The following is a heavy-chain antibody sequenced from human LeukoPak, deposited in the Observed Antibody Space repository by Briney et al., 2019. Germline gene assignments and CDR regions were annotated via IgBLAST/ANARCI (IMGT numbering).Heavy chain of an antibody. J-gene: IGHJ4*02. Sequence: GGSLRLSCVASGFTFSSYGMHWVRQAPGKGLEWVAVISDEGSNKYYTDSVKGRFTISRDNSKNTLYLQINSLRTEDTAVYYCAKAGSSSGYYSRFDNWGQGTLVTVSS. V-gene: IGHV3-30*18. D-gene: IGHD3-22*01. CDR2: ISDEGSNK. CDR3: AKAGSSSGYYSRFDN. CDR1: GFTFSSYG.